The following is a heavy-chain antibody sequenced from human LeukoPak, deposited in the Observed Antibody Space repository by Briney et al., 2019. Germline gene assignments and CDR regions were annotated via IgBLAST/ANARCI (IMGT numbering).Heavy chain of an antibody. CDR3: ARVPIFGFDAFDI. CDR2: INPNSGGT. CDR1: GYTFTGYY. Sequence: ASVKVSCKASGYTFTGYYMHWVRQAPGQGLEWMGWINPNSGGTNYAQKFQGRVTMTRDTSISTAYMELSRLRSDDTAVYYCARVPIFGFDAFDIWGQGTMVTVSS. J-gene: IGHJ3*02. V-gene: IGHV1-2*02. D-gene: IGHD3-3*01.